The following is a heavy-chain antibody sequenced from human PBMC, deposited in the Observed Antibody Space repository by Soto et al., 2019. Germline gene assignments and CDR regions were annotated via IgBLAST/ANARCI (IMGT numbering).Heavy chain of an antibody. V-gene: IGHV1-18*01. CDR1: GYTFTSYG. Sequence: QVQLVQSGAEVKKPGASVKVSCKASGYTFTSYGISWVRQAPGQGLEWMGWISAYNGNTNYAQKLQGRVTMTTDTSXTTAYMELRSLRSDDTAVYYCARVVVVTADYYGMDVWGQGTTVTVTS. D-gene: IGHD2-21*02. J-gene: IGHJ6*02. CDR2: ISAYNGNT. CDR3: ARVVVVTADYYGMDV.